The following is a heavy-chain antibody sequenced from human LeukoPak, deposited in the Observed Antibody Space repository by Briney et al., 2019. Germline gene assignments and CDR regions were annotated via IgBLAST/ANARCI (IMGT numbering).Heavy chain of an antibody. CDR3: ARKTCSSGWKLYYYYGMDV. D-gene: IGHD6-19*01. CDR2: INHSGST. V-gene: IGHV4-34*01. Sequence: KPSETLSLTCAVYGGSFSGYYWSWIRQPPGKGLEWIGEINHSGSTNYNPSLKSRVTISVDTSKNQFSLKLSSVTAADTAVYYCARKTCSSGWKLYYYYGMDVWGQGTTVTVSS. CDR1: GGSFSGYY. J-gene: IGHJ6*02.